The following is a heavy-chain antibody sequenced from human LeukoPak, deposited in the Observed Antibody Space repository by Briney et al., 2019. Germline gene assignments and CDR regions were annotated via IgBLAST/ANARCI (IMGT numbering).Heavy chain of an antibody. J-gene: IGHJ4*02. Sequence: ISYDGNNKYYADSVKGRFTVSRDNSKNTLYVQMNSLRDEDTAVYYCARGGDSSSWYYYFDYWGQGTLVTVPS. CDR3: ARGGDSSSWYYYFDY. V-gene: IGHV3-30-3*01. CDR2: ISYDGNNK. D-gene: IGHD6-13*01.